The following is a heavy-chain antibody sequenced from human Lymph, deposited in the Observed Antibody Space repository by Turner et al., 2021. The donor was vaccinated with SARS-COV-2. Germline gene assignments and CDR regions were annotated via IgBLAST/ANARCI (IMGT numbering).Heavy chain of an antibody. CDR2: IIPVFGTA. CDR1: GATISSYA. D-gene: IGHD3-22*01. V-gene: IGHV1-69*01. Sequence: QVQPVQSGAEVKKPGSSVKVSCKASGATISSYAISWVRQAPGKGLEWMGGIIPVFGTANYAQKFQGRVTIPADESTSTAYMELSSLRSEDTAVYYCARVGSSVVPYYYYGVDVWGQGTTVTVSS. CDR3: ARVGSSVVPYYYYGVDV. J-gene: IGHJ6*02.